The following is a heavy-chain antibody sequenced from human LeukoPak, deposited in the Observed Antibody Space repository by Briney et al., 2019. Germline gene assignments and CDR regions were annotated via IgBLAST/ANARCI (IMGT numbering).Heavy chain of an antibody. Sequence: SQTLSLTCTVSGGSISGGDYYWSWIRQPPGKGLEWIGYIYYSGSTYYNPSLKSRVTISVDTSKNQFSLKLSSVTAADTAVYYCAREDPYSYGPNFGFDYWGQGTLVTVSS. CDR2: IYYSGST. J-gene: IGHJ4*02. D-gene: IGHD5-18*01. CDR3: AREDPYSYGPNFGFDY. CDR1: GGSISGGDYY. V-gene: IGHV4-30-4*01.